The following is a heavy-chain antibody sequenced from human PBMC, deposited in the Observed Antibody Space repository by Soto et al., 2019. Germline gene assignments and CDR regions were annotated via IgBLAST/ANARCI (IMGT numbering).Heavy chain of an antibody. V-gene: IGHV1-69*01. CDR2: IIPIFGTP. CDR1: GGSFSSYA. D-gene: IGHD6-6*01. Sequence: QVQLVQSGAEVKKPGSSVKVSCKASGGSFSSYAISWVRQAPGQGLEWMGGIIPIFGTPSYAQKFQGRVTITADESTSTAYMEVRSLRSEDTAVYYCAREYRSSSGRFDNWGQGTLVTVSS. J-gene: IGHJ4*02. CDR3: AREYRSSSGRFDN.